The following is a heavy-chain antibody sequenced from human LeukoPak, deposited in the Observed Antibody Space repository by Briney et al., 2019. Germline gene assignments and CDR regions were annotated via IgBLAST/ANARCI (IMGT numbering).Heavy chain of an antibody. J-gene: IGHJ4*02. Sequence: SETLSLTCSVSGGSISSYYWSWIRQPPGKGLEWIGYIYYKGNTNYNPSLKSRVTISVDTSKNQFSLNLTSVTAADTAVYYCARSGNYGLFDYWGQGTLVTVSS. CDR1: GGSISSYY. CDR3: ARSGNYGLFDY. D-gene: IGHD1-7*01. V-gene: IGHV4-59*01. CDR2: IYYKGNT.